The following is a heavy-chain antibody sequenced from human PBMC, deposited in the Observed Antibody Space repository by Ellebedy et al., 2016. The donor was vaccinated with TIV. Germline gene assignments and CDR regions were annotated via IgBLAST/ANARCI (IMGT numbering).Heavy chain of an antibody. D-gene: IGHD2-21*02. V-gene: IGHV3-23*01. CDR2: ISGSGGST. J-gene: IGHJ6*03. Sequence: GGSLRLXXAASGFTFSSYAMSWVRQAPGRRLKWVSAISGSGGSTHYVDSVRGRFTISRDNSKNTLYLQMTSLRAEDTAVYYCAKAPTAIFAHFYYYYYYMDVWGKGTTVTVSS. CDR3: AKAPTAIFAHFYYYYYYMDV. CDR1: GFTFSSYA.